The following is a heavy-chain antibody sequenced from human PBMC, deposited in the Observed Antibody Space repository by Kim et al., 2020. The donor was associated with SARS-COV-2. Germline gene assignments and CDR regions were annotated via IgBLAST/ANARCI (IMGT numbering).Heavy chain of an antibody. CDR3: TTGANY. Sequence: DAGPTDTASSVKGRITISRDDSKNTLYLQMNSLKTEDTAMYYCTTGANYWGQGTLVTVSS. CDR2: DAGPT. V-gene: IGHV3-15*01. J-gene: IGHJ4*02. D-gene: IGHD5-12*01.